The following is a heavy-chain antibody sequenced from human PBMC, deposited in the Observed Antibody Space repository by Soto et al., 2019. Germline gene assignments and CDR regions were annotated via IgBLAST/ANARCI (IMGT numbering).Heavy chain of an antibody. V-gene: IGHV1-69*01. CDR1: GGTFTTKG. CDR2: IIPVLGTS. Sequence: QVQLVQSGAEVKQPGSSVRVSCKGSGGTFTTKGITWVRQAPGQGLEWMGGIIPVLGTSNTAQKFQDRVTTTADESTTTANMELRSLKSEDTALYHCATIFFKARYGDNDYGDNDYEYYYDLDAWGQGTTVTVSA. J-gene: IGHJ6*01. D-gene: IGHD4-17*01. CDR3: ATIFFKARYGDNDYGDNDYEYYYDLDA.